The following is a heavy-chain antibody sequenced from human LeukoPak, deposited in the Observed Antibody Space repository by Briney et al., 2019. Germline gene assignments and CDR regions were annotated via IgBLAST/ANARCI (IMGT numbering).Heavy chain of an antibody. Sequence: PGRSLRLSCEASGFTFSSYAMHWVRQAPGKGLEWVAVISYDGSNKYYADYVKGRFTITRDNSKNTLYLQMNSLRAEDTAVYYCARDGSGDYGDFLDAFDIWGQGTMVTVSS. V-gene: IGHV3-30-3*01. CDR3: ARDGSGDYGDFLDAFDI. D-gene: IGHD4-17*01. CDR1: GFTFSSYA. CDR2: ISYDGSNK. J-gene: IGHJ3*02.